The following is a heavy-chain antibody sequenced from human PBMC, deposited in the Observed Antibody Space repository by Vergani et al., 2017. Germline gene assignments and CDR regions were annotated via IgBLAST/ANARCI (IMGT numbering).Heavy chain of an antibody. J-gene: IGHJ1*01. Sequence: EVQLLESVGDLVQPGGSLRLSSAASRFTFNHYAMNSVRQAPGKGLEWVSGISGSGGSTYYADSVKGRFTISRDNSKNTLFLQMNSLKDEDTAVYYCTTAWGLYYLHGEYFQYWGRGTLVSVSS. V-gene: IGHV3-23*01. D-gene: IGHD3-10*01. CDR1: RFTFNHYA. CDR2: ISGSGGST. CDR3: TTAWGLYYLHGEYFQY.